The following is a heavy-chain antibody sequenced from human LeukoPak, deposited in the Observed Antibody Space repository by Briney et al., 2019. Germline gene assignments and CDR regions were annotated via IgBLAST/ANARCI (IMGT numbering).Heavy chain of an antibody. D-gene: IGHD3-3*01. CDR1: GGSISSGSYY. V-gene: IGHV4-61*02. CDR2: IYTSGST. J-gene: IGHJ4*02. CDR3: ASTSGYYTEGTFDY. Sequence: SETLSLTCTVSGGSISSGSYYWSWIRQPAGKGLEWIGRIYTSGSTNYNPSLKSRVTISVDTSKNQFSLKLSSVTAADTAVYYCASTSGYYTEGTFDYWGQGTLVTVSS.